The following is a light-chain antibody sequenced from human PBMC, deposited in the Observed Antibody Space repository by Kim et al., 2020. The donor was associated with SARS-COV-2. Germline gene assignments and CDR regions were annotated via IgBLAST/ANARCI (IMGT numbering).Light chain of an antibody. CDR3: QQYNDRPLLT. Sequence: IVMTQSPATLSVSPGERVTLSCRASQSVSNNLAWYQQRPGQAPRLLIYGASTRATDISARFSGSGSGTEFTLTIRSLQSEDFAVYYCQQYNDRPLLTFGGGTKVDIK. V-gene: IGKV3-15*01. CDR1: QSVSNN. J-gene: IGKJ4*01. CDR2: GAS.